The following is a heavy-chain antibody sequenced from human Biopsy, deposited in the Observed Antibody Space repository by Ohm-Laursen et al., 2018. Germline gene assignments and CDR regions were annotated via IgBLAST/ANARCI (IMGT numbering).Heavy chain of an antibody. D-gene: IGHD3-16*02. CDR3: ARDIMNPIGGLVARSEVFDV. Sequence: ASVKVSCKASGYTFTDYFLYWVRQAPGQGPEWMGWISPSSGGTNYAQKFQGRVTMIRDTSATTGYMELSSLRSDDTAVYYCARDIMNPIGGLVARSEVFDVWGQGTMVTVSS. CDR2: ISPSSGGT. J-gene: IGHJ3*01. V-gene: IGHV1-2*02. CDR1: GYTFTDYF.